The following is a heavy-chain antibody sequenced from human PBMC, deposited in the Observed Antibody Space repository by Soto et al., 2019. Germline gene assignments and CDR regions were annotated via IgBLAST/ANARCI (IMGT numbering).Heavy chain of an antibody. J-gene: IGHJ4*02. V-gene: IGHV3-30-3*01. CDR1: GFSFSSYF. Sequence: QVQLVESGGGVVQPGRSLRLSCVGTGFSFSSYFMDWVRQAPGKGLEWVAVVSFDGNKKYYANSVKDRFSVSRDNSKNTMYVQMNSLEPEDTAVYYCARDRRFGNGYSLGFDYWGQGALVTVSS. CDR2: VSFDGNKK. D-gene: IGHD5-18*01. CDR3: ARDRRFGNGYSLGFDY.